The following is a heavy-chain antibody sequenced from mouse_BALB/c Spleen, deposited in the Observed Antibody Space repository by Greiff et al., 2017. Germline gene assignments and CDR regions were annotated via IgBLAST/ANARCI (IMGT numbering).Heavy chain of an antibody. J-gene: IGHJ1*01. Sequence: EVMLVESGGGLVQPGGSLRLSCATSGFTFSDFYMEWVRQPPGKRLEWIAGSRNKPNDYTTEYSASVKGRFIVSRDTSQSILYLHMNALRAEDTAIYYCARNYFGSSHWYFDVWGAGTTVTVSS. D-gene: IGHD1-1*01. CDR2: SRNKPNDYTT. CDR1: GFTFSDFY. V-gene: IGHV7-1*02. CDR3: ARNYFGSSHWYFDV.